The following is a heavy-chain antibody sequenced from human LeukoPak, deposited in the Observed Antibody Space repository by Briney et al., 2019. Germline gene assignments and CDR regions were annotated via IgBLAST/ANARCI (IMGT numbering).Heavy chain of an antibody. CDR1: GGTFSSYA. V-gene: IGHV1-69*04. CDR2: IIPILGIA. CDR3: ARDSPDYGGNSKENYYYGMDV. D-gene: IGHD4-23*01. Sequence: SVKVSCKASGGTFSSYAISWVRQAPGQGLEWMGRIIPILGIANYAQKIQGRVTITADKSTSTAYMELSSLRSEDTAVYYCARDSPDYGGNSKENYYYGMDVWGQGTTVTVSS. J-gene: IGHJ6*02.